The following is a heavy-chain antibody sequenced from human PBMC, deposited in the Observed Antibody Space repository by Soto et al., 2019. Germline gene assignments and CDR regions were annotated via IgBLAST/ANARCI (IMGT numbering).Heavy chain of an antibody. D-gene: IGHD2-2*01. J-gene: IGHJ4*02. V-gene: IGHV3-33*01. CDR1: GFTFSSYG. CDR3: AREGAGYCSSTSCPFDY. CDR2: IWYDGSNK. Sequence: PGGSLRLSCAASGFTFSSYGMHWVRQAPGKGLEWVAVIWYDGSNKYYADSVKGRFTISRDNSKNTLYLQMNSLRAEDTAVYYCAREGAGYCSSTSCPFDYWGQGTLVTVSS.